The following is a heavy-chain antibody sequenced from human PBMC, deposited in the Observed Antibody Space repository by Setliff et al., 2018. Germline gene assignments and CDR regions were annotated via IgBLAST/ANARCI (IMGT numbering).Heavy chain of an antibody. Sequence: ASVKVSCKASGYTFTNYGISWVRQAPGQGLEWMGWISAYTGNTYSAQRFQGRLTMTTDTSTTTAYMELRSLRSDDTAVYYCSRLVRYCTRTSCQRASGDDYWGQGALVTVSS. V-gene: IGHV1-18*01. CDR2: ISAYTGNT. D-gene: IGHD2-2*01. CDR1: GYTFTNYG. J-gene: IGHJ4*02. CDR3: SRLVRYCTRTSCQRASGDDY.